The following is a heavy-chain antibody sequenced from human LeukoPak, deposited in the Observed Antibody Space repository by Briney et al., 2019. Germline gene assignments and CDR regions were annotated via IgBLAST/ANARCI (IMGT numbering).Heavy chain of an antibody. CDR3: ARGSLRVAAAGNLYNWFDP. Sequence: SETLSLTCTVSGGSVSSYYWSWIRQPPGKGLEWMGYIYYSGSTNYNPSLKSRVTISVDTSKNQFSLKLSSVTAADTAVYYCARGSLRVAAAGNLYNWFDPWGQGTLVTVSS. D-gene: IGHD6-13*01. J-gene: IGHJ5*02. CDR2: IYYSGST. CDR1: GGSVSSYY. V-gene: IGHV4-59*02.